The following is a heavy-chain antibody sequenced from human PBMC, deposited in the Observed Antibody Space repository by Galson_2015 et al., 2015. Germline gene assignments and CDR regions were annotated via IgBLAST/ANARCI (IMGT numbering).Heavy chain of an antibody. CDR3: ARDGHYYGAGRYYLYYYDDGMDV. CDR2: IWYDGRNK. D-gene: IGHD3-10*01. CDR1: GFPFSSYG. Sequence: SLRLACAASGFPFSSYGMHWVRQAPGKGLEWVAVIWYDGRNKYNADAVKGRFTISRDNSKNTLYLQMNSLRAEDTAVYYCARDGHYYGAGRYYLYYYDDGMDVWGQGTTVTVSS. V-gene: IGHV3-33*01. J-gene: IGHJ6*02.